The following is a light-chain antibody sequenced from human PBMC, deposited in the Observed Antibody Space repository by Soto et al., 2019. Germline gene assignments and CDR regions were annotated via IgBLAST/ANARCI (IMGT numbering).Light chain of an antibody. Sequence: EIVMTQSPATLSVSPGERATLSCRASQSTNNYLAWYQQKPGQAPRLLIDGASTRATGIPARFSGSGSGTEFTLIISSLQSEDSAVYYCQQYNSWLWTFGQGTK. CDR2: GAS. V-gene: IGKV3-15*01. J-gene: IGKJ1*01. CDR3: QQYNSWLWT. CDR1: QSTNNY.